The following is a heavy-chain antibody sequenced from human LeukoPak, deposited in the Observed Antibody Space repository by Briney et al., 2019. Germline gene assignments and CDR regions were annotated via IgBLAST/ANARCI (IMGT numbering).Heavy chain of an antibody. D-gene: IGHD3-3*01. V-gene: IGHV1-69*13. Sequence: SVKVSCKASGGTFSSYAISWVRQAPGQGLEWMGGIIPIFGTANYAQKFQGRVTVTADESTSTAYMELSSLRSEDTAVYYCARDIDFWSGYYKDKNWFDPWGQGTLVTVSS. CDR3: ARDIDFWSGYYKDKNWFDP. CDR2: IIPIFGTA. J-gene: IGHJ5*02. CDR1: GGTFSSYA.